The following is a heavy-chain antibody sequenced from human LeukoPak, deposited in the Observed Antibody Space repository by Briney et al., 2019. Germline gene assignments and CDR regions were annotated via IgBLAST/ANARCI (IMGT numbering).Heavy chain of an antibody. Sequence: GGSLRLSCAASGFTFSSYAMHWVRQAPGKGLEWVAVISYDGSNKYYADSVKGRFTISRDNSKNTLYLQMNSLRAEDTAVYYCAKDGYYYGSGSYYKSPDFDYWGQGTLVTVSS. V-gene: IGHV3-30*04. J-gene: IGHJ4*02. CDR2: ISYDGSNK. CDR3: AKDGYYYGSGSYYKSPDFDY. D-gene: IGHD3-10*01. CDR1: GFTFSSYA.